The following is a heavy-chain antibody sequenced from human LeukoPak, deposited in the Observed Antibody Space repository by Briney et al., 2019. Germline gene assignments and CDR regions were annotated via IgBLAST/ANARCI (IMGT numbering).Heavy chain of an antibody. CDR3: ARQGYSSSWYGVWYYFDY. V-gene: IGHV4-61*02. J-gene: IGHJ4*02. CDR1: GGSISSGSYY. D-gene: IGHD6-13*01. CDR2: IYTSGST. Sequence: SETLSLTCTVSGGSISSGSYYWSWIRQPAGKGLEWIGRIYTSGSTNYNPSLKSRVTISVDTSKNQFSLKLSSVTAADTAVYYCARQGYSSSWYGVWYYFDYWGQGTLVTVSS.